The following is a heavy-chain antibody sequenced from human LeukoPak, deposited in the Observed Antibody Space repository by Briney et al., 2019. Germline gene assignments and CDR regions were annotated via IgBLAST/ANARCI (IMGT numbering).Heavy chain of an antibody. CDR3: ARGRYSYGPFDY. CDR1: GHSFTSYW. J-gene: IGHJ4*02. CDR2: IYPGDSDT. V-gene: IGHV5-51*01. D-gene: IGHD5-18*01. Sequence: GESLKSSCKGSGHSFTSYWIGWVRKMPGKGLEWMGVIYPGDSDTRYSPSFQAQVTFSVDKSISTAYVQWSSLKASDTAMYYCARGRYSYGPFDYWGQGTLVSVSS.